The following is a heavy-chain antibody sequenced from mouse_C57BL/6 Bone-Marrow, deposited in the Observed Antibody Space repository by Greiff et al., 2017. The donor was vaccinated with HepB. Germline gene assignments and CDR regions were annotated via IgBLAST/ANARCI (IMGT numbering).Heavy chain of an antibody. CDR1: GYTFTSYW. J-gene: IGHJ3*01. CDR3: ATIYYDFSFAY. CDR2: INPSSGYT. V-gene: IGHV1-7*01. D-gene: IGHD2-4*01. Sequence: QVQLKQSGAELAKPGASVKLSCKASGYTFTSYWMHWVKQRPGQGLEWIGYINPSSGYTKYNQKFKDKATLTADKSSSTADMQLSSLTYEDSAVYYCATIYYDFSFAYWGQGTLVTVSA.